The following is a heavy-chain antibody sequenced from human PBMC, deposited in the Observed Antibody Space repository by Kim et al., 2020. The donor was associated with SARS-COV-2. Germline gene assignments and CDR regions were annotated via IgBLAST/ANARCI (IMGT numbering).Heavy chain of an antibody. CDR2: IYYSGST. Sequence: SETLSLTCTVSGGSISSYYWSWIRQPPGKGLEWIGYIYYSGSTNYNPSLKSRVTISVDTSKNQFSLKLSSVTAADTAVYYCARGLNGDYEREWGQGTLVTVSS. CDR1: GGSISSYY. J-gene: IGHJ4*02. D-gene: IGHD4-17*01. V-gene: IGHV4-59*01. CDR3: ARGLNGDYERE.